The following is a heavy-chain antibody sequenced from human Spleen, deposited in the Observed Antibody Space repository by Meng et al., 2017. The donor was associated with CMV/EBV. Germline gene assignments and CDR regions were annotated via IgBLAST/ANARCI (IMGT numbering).Heavy chain of an antibody. J-gene: IGHJ6*02. CDR2: ISSSSSAR. V-gene: IGHV3-48*04. Sequence: GESLKISCAASGFTFGSYAMHWVRQAPGKGLEWVSYISSSSSARYYADSVKGRFTISRDNAKNSLYLQMNSLRAEDTAVYYCARAGYCSSTSCYTGDYYYYGMDVWGQGTTVTVSS. CDR3: ARAGYCSSTSCYTGDYYYYGMDV. D-gene: IGHD2-2*02. CDR1: GFTFGSYA.